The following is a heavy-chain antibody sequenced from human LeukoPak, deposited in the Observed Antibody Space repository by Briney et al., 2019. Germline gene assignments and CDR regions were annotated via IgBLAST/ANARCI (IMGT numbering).Heavy chain of an antibody. CDR3: ARRGSGSYSVDY. D-gene: IGHD3-10*01. CDR1: GFTFSSFA. Sequence: PGGSLRLSCAASGFTFSSFAMSWVRQAPGKGLEWVAVIWSDGSNKYYADSVKGRFTISRDNSKNTLYLQMNSLRAEDTAVYYCARRGSGSYSVDYWGQGTLVTVSS. J-gene: IGHJ4*02. CDR2: IWSDGSNK. V-gene: IGHV3-33*08.